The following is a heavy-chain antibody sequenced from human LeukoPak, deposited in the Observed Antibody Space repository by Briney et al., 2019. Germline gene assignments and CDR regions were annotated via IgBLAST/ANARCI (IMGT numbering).Heavy chain of an antibody. CDR1: GFTVSSNY. CDR3: ARAGTTGDFDY. Sequence: GGSLRLSCAASGFTVSSNYMSWVRQAPGKGLEWVSVIYGGGSTYYADSVKGRFTISRDNSKNTLYLQMNSLRAEDTAVYYCARAGTTGDFDYWGQGTLVTVSS. J-gene: IGHJ4*02. V-gene: IGHV3-53*01. D-gene: IGHD4-11*01. CDR2: IYGGGST.